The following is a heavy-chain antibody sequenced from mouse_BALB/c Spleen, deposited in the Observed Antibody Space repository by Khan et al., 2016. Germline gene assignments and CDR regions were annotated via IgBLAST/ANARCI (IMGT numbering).Heavy chain of an antibody. Sequence: VQLKESGPGLVAPSQSLSITCTVSGFSLTNSGVHWIRQPPGKGLEWLGVIWPGGSTDYNSALMSRLSITNDNSQNQVFLKMISLQTDDTAMYYSARDDQDYDAWFASWGQGTLVIVSA. CDR3: ARDDQDYDAWFAS. D-gene: IGHD2-4*01. V-gene: IGHV2-9*02. CDR2: IWPGGST. CDR1: GFSLTNSG. J-gene: IGHJ3*01.